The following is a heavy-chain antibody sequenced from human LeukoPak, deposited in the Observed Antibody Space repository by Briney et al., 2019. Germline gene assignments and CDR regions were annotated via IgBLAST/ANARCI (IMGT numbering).Heavy chain of an antibody. J-gene: IGHJ4*02. CDR3: ARGDVDTAMVLDY. V-gene: IGHV3-33*01. Sequence: GGSLRLSCAASGFTFSSYGMHWVRQAPGKGLEWVAVIWYDGSNKYYADSVKGRFTISRDNSKNTLYPQMNSLRAEDTAVYYCARGDVDTAMVLDYWGQGTLVTVSS. CDR2: IWYDGSNK. D-gene: IGHD5-18*01. CDR1: GFTFSSYG.